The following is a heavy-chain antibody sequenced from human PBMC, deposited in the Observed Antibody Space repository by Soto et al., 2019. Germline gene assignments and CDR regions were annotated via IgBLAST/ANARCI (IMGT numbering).Heavy chain of an antibody. D-gene: IGHD3-10*01. CDR1: GFTFSSYG. J-gene: IGHJ6*02. Sequence: PGGSLRLSCAASGFTFSSYGMHWVRQAPGKGLEWVAVIWYDGSNKYYADSVKGRFTISRDNSKNTLYLQMNSLRAEDTAVYYCASSYYYGSGPPYYYYGMDVWGQGTTVTVSS. V-gene: IGHV3-33*01. CDR3: ASSYYYGSGPPYYYYGMDV. CDR2: IWYDGSNK.